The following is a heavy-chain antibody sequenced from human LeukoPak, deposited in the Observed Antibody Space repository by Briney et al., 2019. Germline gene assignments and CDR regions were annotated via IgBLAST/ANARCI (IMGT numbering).Heavy chain of an antibody. D-gene: IGHD3-9*01. CDR1: GGSISSYY. Sequence: SETLSLTCTVSGGSISSYYRSWIRQPPGKGLEWIGYIYYSGSTNYNPSLKSRVTISVDTSKNQFSLKLSSVTAADTAVYYCARFGAAFDWSFELDNWFDPWGQGTLVTVSS. CDR2: IYYSGST. CDR3: ARFGAAFDWSFELDNWFDP. J-gene: IGHJ5*02. V-gene: IGHV4-59*01.